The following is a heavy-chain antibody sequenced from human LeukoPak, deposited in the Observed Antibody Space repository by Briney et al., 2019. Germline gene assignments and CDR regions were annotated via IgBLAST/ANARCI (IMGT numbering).Heavy chain of an antibody. CDR2: IDPSGSYT. CDR1: GYSFTSYW. CDR3: ARYTTGDFDY. J-gene: IGHJ4*02. V-gene: IGHV5-10-1*01. Sequence: GESLKISCKGSGYSFTSYWSSWVRQMPGKGLEWMGRIDPSGSYTNYSPSFQGHVTISADKSTSTGYLQWSSLKASDTAMYYCARYTTGDFDYWGQGTLVTVSS. D-gene: IGHD1-1*01.